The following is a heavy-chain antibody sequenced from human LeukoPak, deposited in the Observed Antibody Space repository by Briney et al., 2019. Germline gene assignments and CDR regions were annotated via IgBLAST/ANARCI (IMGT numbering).Heavy chain of an antibody. CDR3: ARDRGSDGSDQLDP. V-gene: IGHV4-4*07. Sequence: SETLSLTCTVSGGSINNYVLIWIRQPAGKRLEWIGRIFSSGTTNHNPSLKSRATMSVDTTKNQFSLKLSSVTAADTAVYYCARDRGSDGSDQLDPWGQGTLVTVSS. CDR2: IFSSGTT. CDR1: GGSINNYV. D-gene: IGHD3-10*01. J-gene: IGHJ5*02.